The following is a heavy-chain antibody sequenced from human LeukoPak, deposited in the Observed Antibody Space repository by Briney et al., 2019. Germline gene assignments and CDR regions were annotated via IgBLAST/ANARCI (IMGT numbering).Heavy chain of an antibody. J-gene: IGHJ4*02. CDR2: ISYDGSNK. D-gene: IGHD1-26*01. V-gene: IGHV3-30-3*01. Sequence: GGSLRLSCAASGFTFSSYAMHWVRQAPGKGLEWVAVISYDGSNKYYADSVKGRFTISRDNSKNTLYLQMNSPRAEDTAVYYCARVGAIHNWGQGTLVTVSS. CDR1: GFTFSSYA. CDR3: ARVGAIHN.